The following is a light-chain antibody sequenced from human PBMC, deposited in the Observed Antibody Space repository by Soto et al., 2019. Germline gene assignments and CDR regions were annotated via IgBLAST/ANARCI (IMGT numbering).Light chain of an antibody. Sequence: QSALTQPASVSGSPGQSITISCTGTSSDVGAYNFVSWYQQYPGKAPKVMIYEVNNRPSWVSNRFSGSKSGNTASLTISGLQAEDEADYYCSSFTRSSTYVFGSGTKLTVL. V-gene: IGLV2-14*01. CDR3: SSFTRSSTYV. CDR1: SSDVGAYNF. J-gene: IGLJ1*01. CDR2: EVN.